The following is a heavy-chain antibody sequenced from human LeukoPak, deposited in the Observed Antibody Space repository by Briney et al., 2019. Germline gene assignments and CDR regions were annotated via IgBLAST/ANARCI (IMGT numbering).Heavy chain of an antibody. CDR3: ARVRRGVEMATGDFDY. CDR2: MNPTSGNT. Sequence: VGSVKVSCKASGYTVTSYDINWVRQATGQGLEWMGWMNPTSGNTGYAQKFQGRVTMTRNTSKSTAYLELSSLRSEDTAVYYCARVRRGVEMATGDFDYWGQGTHVTDSS. J-gene: IGHJ4*02. CDR1: GYTVTSYD. D-gene: IGHD5-24*01. V-gene: IGHV1-8*01.